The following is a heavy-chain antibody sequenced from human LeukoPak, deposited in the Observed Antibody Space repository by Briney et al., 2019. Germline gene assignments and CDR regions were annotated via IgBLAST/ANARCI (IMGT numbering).Heavy chain of an antibody. V-gene: IGHV3-23*01. CDR1: GFTFSNYA. CDR2: ISGSGHTT. CDR3: AKGSYYDSSGSFYFDY. Sequence: GGSLRLSCAASGFTFSNYAMPWVRQAPGKGLEWVSTISGSGHTTYYSDSVKGRFTIFRDNSENTLYLQLNSLRAEDTAVYYCAKGSYYDSSGSFYFDYWGQGTLVTVSS. J-gene: IGHJ4*02. D-gene: IGHD3-22*01.